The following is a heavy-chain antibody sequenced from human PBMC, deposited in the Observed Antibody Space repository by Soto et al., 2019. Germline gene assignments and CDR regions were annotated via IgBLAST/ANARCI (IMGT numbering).Heavy chain of an antibody. CDR1: GFTFSSYS. CDR3: ARDPSYYDSSGYYYPDAFDI. D-gene: IGHD3-22*01. V-gene: IGHV3-21*01. Sequence: PGGSLRLSCAASGFTFSSYSMNWVRQAPGKGLEWVSSISSSSSYIYYADSVKGRFTISRDNAKNSLYLQMNSLRAEDTAVYYCARDPSYYDSSGYYYPDAFDIWGQATMVTVSS. J-gene: IGHJ3*02. CDR2: ISSSSSYI.